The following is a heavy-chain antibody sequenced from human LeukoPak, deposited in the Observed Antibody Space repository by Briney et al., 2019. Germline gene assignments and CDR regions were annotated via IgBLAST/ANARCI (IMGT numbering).Heavy chain of an antibody. D-gene: IGHD1-26*01. J-gene: IGHJ4*02. CDR3: ARAPYSGSYSDY. V-gene: IGHV3-64*01. Sequence: GGSLRLSCAASGFTFSSYAIYWVRQAPGKGLEYVSVISGNGGSTFYAHSVEGRFTISRDISKNTVHLQMGSLRAEDMAVYCCARAPYSGSYSDYWGQGTLVTVSS. CDR2: ISGNGGST. CDR1: GFTFSSYA.